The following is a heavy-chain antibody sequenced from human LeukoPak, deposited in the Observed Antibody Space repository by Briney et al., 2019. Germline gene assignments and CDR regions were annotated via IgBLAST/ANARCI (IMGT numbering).Heavy chain of an antibody. J-gene: IGHJ6*02. CDR1: GGTFSSYT. V-gene: IGHV1-69*04. Sequence: SVRVSCKASGGTFSSYTISWVRQAPGQGLEWMGRIIPILGIANYAQKFQGRVTITADKSTSTAYMELSSLRSEDTAVYYCARDRRCSGGSCYSEHYYYGMDVWGQGTTVTVSS. D-gene: IGHD2-15*01. CDR3: ARDRRCSGGSCYSEHYYYGMDV. CDR2: IIPILGIA.